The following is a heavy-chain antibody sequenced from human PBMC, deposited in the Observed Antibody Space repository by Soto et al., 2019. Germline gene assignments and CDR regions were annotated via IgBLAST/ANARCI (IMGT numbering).Heavy chain of an antibody. V-gene: IGHV4-39*01. J-gene: IGHJ5*02. Sequence: SETLSLTCTVSGGSISSSSYYWGWIRQPPGKGLEWIGSIYYSGSTYYNPSLKSRVTISVDTSKNQFSLKLSSVTAADTAVYYCARHRSGGTTDWFDPWGQGTLVTVSS. CDR1: GGSISSSSYY. D-gene: IGHD1-1*01. CDR3: ARHRSGGTTDWFDP. CDR2: IYYSGST.